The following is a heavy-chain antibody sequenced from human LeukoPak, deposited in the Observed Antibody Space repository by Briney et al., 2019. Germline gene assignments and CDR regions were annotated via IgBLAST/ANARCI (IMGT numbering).Heavy chain of an antibody. J-gene: IGHJ4*02. CDR3: ARGKKRLFDY. D-gene: IGHD6-19*01. V-gene: IGHV4-34*01. Sequence: PSETLSLTCAVYGGSFSGYYWSWIRQPPGKGLEWIGEINHSGSTNYNPSLKSRVTISVDTSKNQFSLKLSSVTAADTAVYYCARGKKRLFDYWGQGTLATVSS. CDR1: GGSFSGYY. CDR2: INHSGST.